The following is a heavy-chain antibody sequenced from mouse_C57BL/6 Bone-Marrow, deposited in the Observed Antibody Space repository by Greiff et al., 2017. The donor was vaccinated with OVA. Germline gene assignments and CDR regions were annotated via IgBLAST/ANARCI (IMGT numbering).Heavy chain of an antibody. CDR1: GYTFTSYW. CDR3: ARSKGNRH. Sequence: QVHVKQPGAELVKPGASVKMSCKASGYTFTSYWITWVKQRPGQGLEWIGDIYPGSGSTNHNEKFKSKATLTVDTSSSTAYMQLSSLTSEDSAVYYCARSKGNRHWGQGTTLTVSS. J-gene: IGHJ2*01. D-gene: IGHD2-1*01. V-gene: IGHV1-55*01. CDR2: IYPGSGST.